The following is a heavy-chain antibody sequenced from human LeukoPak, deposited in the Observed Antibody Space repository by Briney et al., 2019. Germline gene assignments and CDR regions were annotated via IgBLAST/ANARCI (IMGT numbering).Heavy chain of an antibody. Sequence: GRSLRLSCAASGFTFSSYGMHWVRQAPGKGLEWVAVISYDGSNKYYADSVKGRFTISRDNSKNTLYLQMNSLRAEDTAVYYCARDLRGYSYGFDYWGQGTLVTVSS. CDR3: ARDLRGYSYGFDY. CDR2: ISYDGSNK. CDR1: GFTFSSYG. V-gene: IGHV3-30*03. J-gene: IGHJ4*02. D-gene: IGHD5-18*01.